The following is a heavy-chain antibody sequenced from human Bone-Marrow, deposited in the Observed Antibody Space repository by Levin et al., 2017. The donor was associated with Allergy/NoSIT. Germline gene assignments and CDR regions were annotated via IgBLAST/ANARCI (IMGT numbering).Heavy chain of an antibody. J-gene: IGHJ4*02. CDR3: ASGSGSYSS. CDR2: IYYTGST. D-gene: IGHD3-10*01. CDR1: GASVNSGDYF. Sequence: LRLSCSVSGASVNSGDYFWTFIRQPPGKGLEWVGYIYYTGSTYYSPSLKSRVLISLDPSKNQFSLNLSSVTAADTAVYYCASGSGSYSSWGQGTLVTVSS. V-gene: IGHV4-30-4*01.